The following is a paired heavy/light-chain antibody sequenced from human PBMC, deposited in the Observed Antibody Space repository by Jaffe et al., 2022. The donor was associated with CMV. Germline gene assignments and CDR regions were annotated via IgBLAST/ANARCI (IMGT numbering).Light chain of an antibody. CDR3: QRHDDLPYT. Sequence: DIQMTQSPSSLSASLGDRVTITCQASRDINNGLYWYQQKPGEAPKLLIYDASNLETGVPLRFSGSGSGTHFTLTINTLQPEDVATYYCQRHDDLPYTFGQGTNLKIK. J-gene: IGKJ2*01. CDR2: DAS. V-gene: IGKV1-33*01. CDR1: RDINNG.
Heavy chain of an antibody. V-gene: IGHV1-8*01. Sequence: QVQLVQSGAEVKKPGASVKVSCKTSGYTFISYHINWVRQATGQGLEWMGWMNPITGNTGYAQKFQGRVSMTRDTSISTAYMELSSLRYDDTAVYYCLRERTGYWGQGTLVTVSS. CDR1: GYTFISYH. CDR3: LRERTGY. J-gene: IGHJ4*02. D-gene: IGHD6-25*01. CDR2: MNPITGNT.